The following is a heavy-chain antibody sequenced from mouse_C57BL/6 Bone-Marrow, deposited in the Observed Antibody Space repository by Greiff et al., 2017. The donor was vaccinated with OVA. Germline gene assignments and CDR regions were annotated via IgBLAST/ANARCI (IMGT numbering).Heavy chain of an antibody. CDR3: ASAVFAY. J-gene: IGHJ3*01. CDR2: IDPSDSYT. Sequence: QVQLQQPGAELVKPGASVKLSCKASGYTFTSYWMQWVKQRPGQGLEWIGEIDPSDSYTNYNQKFKGKATLTVDTSSSTAYMQLSSLTSEDSAVYYCASAVFAYWGQATLVTVSA. CDR1: GYTFTSYW. V-gene: IGHV1-50*01.